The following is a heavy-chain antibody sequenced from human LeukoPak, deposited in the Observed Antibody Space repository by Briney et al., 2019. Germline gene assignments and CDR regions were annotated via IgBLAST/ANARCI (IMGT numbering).Heavy chain of an antibody. CDR2: ISSSSSCI. CDR1: GFTFSSYS. Sequence: GGSLRLSCAASGFTFSSYSMNWVRQAPGKGLEWVSSISSSSSCIYYADSVKGRFTISRDNAKNSLYLQMNSLRAEDTAVYYCARAKSDMVRGVIYYWGQGTLVTVSS. CDR3: ARAKSDMVRGVIYY. J-gene: IGHJ4*02. D-gene: IGHD3-10*01. V-gene: IGHV3-21*01.